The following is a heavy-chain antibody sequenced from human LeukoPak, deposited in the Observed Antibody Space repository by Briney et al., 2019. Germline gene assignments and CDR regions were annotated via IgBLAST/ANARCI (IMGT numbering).Heavy chain of an antibody. J-gene: IGHJ4*02. V-gene: IGHV1-69*05. CDR3: ARDRGYSYGYSLNDFDY. D-gene: IGHD5-18*01. CDR2: IIPIFGTA. Sequence: PVKVSCKASGGTFSSYAISWVRQAPGQGLEWMGGIIPIFGTANYAQKFQGRVTITTDESTSTAYMELSSLRSEDTAVYYCARDRGYSYGYSLNDFDYWGQGTLVTVSS. CDR1: GGTFSSYA.